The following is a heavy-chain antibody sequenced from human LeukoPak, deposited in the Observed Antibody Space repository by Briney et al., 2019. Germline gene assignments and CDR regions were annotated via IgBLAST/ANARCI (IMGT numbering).Heavy chain of an antibody. CDR1: GGSISSYY. V-gene: IGHV4-4*07. D-gene: IGHD2-2*01. CDR2: IYTGGST. CDR3: ARGEELGYCSSTSCSPDHDAFDI. Sequence: AETLSLTCPVSGGSISSYYWSWIRQPAGKGLEWIGRIYTGGSTNYNPSLKTGVTTSVDTSKTQFSLKLTSWTAADTAVYYCARGEELGYCSSTSCSPDHDAFDIWGQGTMVTVSS. J-gene: IGHJ3*02.